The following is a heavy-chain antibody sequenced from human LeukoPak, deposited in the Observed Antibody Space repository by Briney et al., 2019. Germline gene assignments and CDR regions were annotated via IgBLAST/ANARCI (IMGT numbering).Heavy chain of an antibody. CDR3: ARWLGAIAWPYYFDY. J-gene: IGHJ4*02. Sequence: KPGGSLRLSCAASGFSFSSYSMNWVRQAPGKGLEWVSSISSSSSYIYYADSVKGRFTISRDNARNSLYLQMNSLRAEDTAVYYCARWLGAIAWPYYFDYWGQGTLVTVSS. D-gene: IGHD3-16*02. CDR2: ISSSSSYI. CDR1: GFSFSSYS. V-gene: IGHV3-21*01.